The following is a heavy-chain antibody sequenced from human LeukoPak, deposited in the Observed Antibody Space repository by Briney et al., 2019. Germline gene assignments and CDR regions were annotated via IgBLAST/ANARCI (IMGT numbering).Heavy chain of an antibody. Sequence: SETLSLTCTVSGGSISSYYWSWIRQPPGKGLEWIGYIYYSGSTNYNPSLKSRVTISVDKSKNQFSLKLSSVTAADTAVYYCARVGSYYDAFDIWGQGTMVTVSS. D-gene: IGHD1-26*01. CDR3: ARVGSYYDAFDI. J-gene: IGHJ3*02. CDR1: GGSISSYY. V-gene: IGHV4-59*12. CDR2: IYYSGST.